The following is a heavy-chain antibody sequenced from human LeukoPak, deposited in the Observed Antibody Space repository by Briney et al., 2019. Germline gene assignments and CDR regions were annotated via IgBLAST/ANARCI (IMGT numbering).Heavy chain of an antibody. J-gene: IGHJ3*02. D-gene: IGHD2-15*01. CDR3: ARPSSPGCSGGSCYGTIDAFDI. CDR2: INPNSGGT. V-gene: IGHV1-2*02. CDR1: GYTFTGYY. Sequence: GASVKVSCKASGYTFTGYYMHWVRQAPGQGLEWMGWINPNSGGTNYAQKFQGRVTMTRDTSISTAYMELSRLRSDDTAVYYCARPSSPGCSGGSCYGTIDAFDIWGQGTMVTVSS.